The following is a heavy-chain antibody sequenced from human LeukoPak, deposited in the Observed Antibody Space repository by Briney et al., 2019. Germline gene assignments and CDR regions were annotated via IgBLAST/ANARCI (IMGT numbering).Heavy chain of an antibody. CDR1: GGSFSGYY. V-gene: IGHV4-34*01. J-gene: IGHJ4*02. D-gene: IGHD2-15*01. CDR3: ATKVVDGHHFDY. Sequence: KPSETLSLTCAVYGGSFSGYYWSWIRQPPGKGLEWIGEINHSGSTNYNPSLKSRVTISVDTSKNQFSLKLSSVTAADTAVYYCATKVVDGHHFDYWGQGTLVTVSS. CDR2: INHSGST.